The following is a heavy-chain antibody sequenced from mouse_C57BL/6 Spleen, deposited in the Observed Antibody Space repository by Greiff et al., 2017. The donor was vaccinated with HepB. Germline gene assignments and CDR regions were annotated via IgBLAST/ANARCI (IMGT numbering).Heavy chain of an antibody. Sequence: EVQGVESGGGLVQPGGSLSLSCAASGFTFTDYYMSWVRQPPGKALEWLGFIRNKANGYTTEYSASVKGRFTISRDNSQSILYLQMNALRAEDSATYYCARYGGNYVFFDYWGQGTTLTVSS. CDR1: GFTFTDYY. CDR2: IRNKANGYTT. CDR3: ARYGGNYVFFDY. J-gene: IGHJ2*01. D-gene: IGHD2-1*01. V-gene: IGHV7-3*01.